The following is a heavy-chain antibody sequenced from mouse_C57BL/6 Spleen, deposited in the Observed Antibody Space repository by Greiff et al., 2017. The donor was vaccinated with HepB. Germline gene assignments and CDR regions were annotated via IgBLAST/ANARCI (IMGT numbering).Heavy chain of an antibody. Sequence: VKVVESGPELVKPGASVKISCKASGYAFSSSWMNWVKQRPGKGLEWIGRIYPGNGDTNYNGKFKGKATLTADKSSSTDYMQLSSLTSEDSAVYCCASTEDYNSSSHCYFDVWGTGTTVTVAS. CDR2: IYPGNGDT. D-gene: IGHD1-1*01. CDR1: GYAFSSSW. CDR3: ASTEDYNSSSHCYFDV. J-gene: IGHJ1*03. V-gene: IGHV1-82*01.